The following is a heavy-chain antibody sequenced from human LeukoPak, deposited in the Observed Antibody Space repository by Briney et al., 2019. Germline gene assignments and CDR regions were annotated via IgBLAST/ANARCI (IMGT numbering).Heavy chain of an antibody. CDR3: AKGVRLWFAFYFDY. D-gene: IGHD3-10*01. CDR1: GFTLGSYA. Sequence: GDSLRLSCAGSGFTLGSYAMSWVRQAPGKGLEWLSAISGNGYNTYYADSVKGRFTISSESSGNTLYLQMHNLRDEDTAVYYCAKGVRLWFAFYFDYWGQGTLVTVSS. V-gene: IGHV3-23*01. J-gene: IGHJ4*02. CDR2: ISGNGYNT.